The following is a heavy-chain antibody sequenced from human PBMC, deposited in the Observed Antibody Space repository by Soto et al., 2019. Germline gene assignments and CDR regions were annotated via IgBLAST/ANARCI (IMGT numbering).Heavy chain of an antibody. CDR1: GGSISSSNW. Sequence: SETLSLTCAVSGGSISSSNWWSWVRQPPGKGLEWIGEIYHSGSTNYNPSLKSRVTISVDKSKNQFSLKLSSVTAADTAVYYCARSVGATEGSYFDYWGQGTLVTVSS. D-gene: IGHD1-26*01. J-gene: IGHJ4*02. CDR3: ARSVGATEGSYFDY. CDR2: IYHSGST. V-gene: IGHV4-4*02.